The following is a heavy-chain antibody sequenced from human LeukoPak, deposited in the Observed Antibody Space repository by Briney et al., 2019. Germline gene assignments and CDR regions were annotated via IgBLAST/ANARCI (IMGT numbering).Heavy chain of an antibody. CDR3: AKDSAGKWLVNNWFDP. D-gene: IGHD6-19*01. J-gene: IGHJ5*02. V-gene: IGHV3-23*01. Sequence: PGGSLRLSCAASGFTFSSYAMSWVRQAPGKGLEWVSAISGSGGSTYYADSVKGRFTISRDNSKNTLYLQMNSLRAEDTAVYYCAKDSAGKWLVNNWFDPWGQGTLVTVSS. CDR1: GFTFSSYA. CDR2: ISGSGGST.